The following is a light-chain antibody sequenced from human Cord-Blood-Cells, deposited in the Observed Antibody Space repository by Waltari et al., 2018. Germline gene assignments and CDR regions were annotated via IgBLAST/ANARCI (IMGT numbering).Light chain of an antibody. CDR1: ALPKQY. Sequence: SYELTRPASVSVSLGQTARLTYSGDALPKQYAYWYQQKPGQAPVLVIYKDSESPSGIPERFSVSSSGTTVTLTISGVQAEDEADYYCQSADSSGTYYVFGTGTKVTVL. CDR3: QSADSSGTYYV. CDR2: KDS. J-gene: IGLJ1*01. V-gene: IGLV3-25*03.